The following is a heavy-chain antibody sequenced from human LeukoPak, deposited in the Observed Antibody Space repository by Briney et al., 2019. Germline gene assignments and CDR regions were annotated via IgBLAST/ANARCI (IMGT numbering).Heavy chain of an antibody. CDR1: GFTFSSYW. D-gene: IGHD3-22*01. V-gene: IGHV3-74*01. Sequence: GGTLRLSCAASGFTFSSYWMHWVRQAPGKGLVWVSRINSDGSSTSYADSVKGRFTISRDNAKNTVYLQMNSLRAEDTAAYYCARSLGSSGYQDYWGQGTLVTVSS. CDR2: INSDGSST. CDR3: ARSLGSSGYQDY. J-gene: IGHJ4*02.